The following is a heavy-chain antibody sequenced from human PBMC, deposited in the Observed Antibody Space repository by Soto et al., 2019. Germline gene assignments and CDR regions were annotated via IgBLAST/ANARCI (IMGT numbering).Heavy chain of an antibody. V-gene: IGHV3-23*01. D-gene: IGHD1-20*01. J-gene: IGHJ4*02. CDR2: ISSRGGST. Sequence: EVQLLESGGGLVQPGGSLRLSCVGSGFTFTGYAMNWVRQAPGKGLEWVSAISSRGGSTFYADSVRGRFTISRDNSKNTLYLQINSLRAEDTAVYYCAKSQGYNLNDFNYWGQGTQVTVSS. CDR1: GFTFTGYA. CDR3: AKSQGYNLNDFNY.